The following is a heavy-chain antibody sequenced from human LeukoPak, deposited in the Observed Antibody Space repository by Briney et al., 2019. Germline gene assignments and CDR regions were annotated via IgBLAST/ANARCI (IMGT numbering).Heavy chain of an antibody. CDR1: GFTFSTYW. D-gene: IGHD3-22*01. CDR3: ARDGLDYYDSSGSLYYFDY. J-gene: IGHJ4*02. V-gene: IGHV3-74*01. Sequence: GGSLRLSCAASGFTFSTYWMHWVRQAPGKGLVWVSRIDSDGSRTNYADSVKGRFTISRDNAENTLYLQMNSLRAEDTAVYYCARDGLDYYDSSGSLYYFDYWGQGTL. CDR2: IDSDGSRT.